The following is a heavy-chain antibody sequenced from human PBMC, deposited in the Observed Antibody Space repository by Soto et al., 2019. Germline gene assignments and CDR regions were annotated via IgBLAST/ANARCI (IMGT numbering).Heavy chain of an antibody. CDR2: IKSKTDGETT. CDR1: GFSFNNAW. CDR3: RVYYYDSGLDY. D-gene: IGHD3-22*01. V-gene: IGHV3-15*01. J-gene: IGHJ4*02. Sequence: GGSLRLSCAASGFSFNNAWMNWVRQAPGKGLDWVGLIKSKTDGETTDYAAPVKGRFTISRDDSKNTLYLQMNSLKTEDTGVYYCRVYYYDSGLDYWGQGT.